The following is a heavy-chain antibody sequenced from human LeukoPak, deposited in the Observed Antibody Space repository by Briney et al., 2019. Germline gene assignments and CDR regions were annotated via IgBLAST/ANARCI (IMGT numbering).Heavy chain of an antibody. CDR1: GYTFSRYG. CDR3: ARVTSGYDFGYYYYYMDV. V-gene: IGHV1-18*01. D-gene: IGHD5-12*01. Sequence: ASVKVSCKASGYTFSRYGISWVRQAPGQGLEWMGWISGYNGHTKYAQKVQGRVTMSTDTSTSTVYMELRSLISDDTGVYYCARVTSGYDFGYYYYYMDVWGKGTTVTVSS. J-gene: IGHJ6*03. CDR2: ISGYNGHT.